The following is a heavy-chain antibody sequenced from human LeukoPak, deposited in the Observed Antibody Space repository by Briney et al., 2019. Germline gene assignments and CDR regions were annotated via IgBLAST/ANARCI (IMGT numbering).Heavy chain of an antibody. V-gene: IGHV4-59*08. CDR3: ARHLLLYDRSGYDAFDI. J-gene: IGHJ3*02. Sequence: SETLSLTCTVSGGSISSYNWSWIWQPPRKGLEWSWHIYYSGSANYNPYLTSRVTISVDTSKNQFSLKLSSVTAAGTAVYYCARHLLLYDRSGYDAFDIWGQGTMVPVSS. CDR2: IYYSGSA. D-gene: IGHD3-22*01. CDR1: GGSISSYN.